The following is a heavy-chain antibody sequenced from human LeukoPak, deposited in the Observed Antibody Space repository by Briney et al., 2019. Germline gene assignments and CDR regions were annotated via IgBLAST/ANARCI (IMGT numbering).Heavy chain of an antibody. J-gene: IGHJ6*03. CDR2: ISAYNGNT. Sequence: ASVKVSCKASGYTFTGYYMHWVRQAPGQGLEWMGWISAYNGNTNYAQKLQGRVTMTTDTSTSTAYMELRSLRSDDTAVYYCARASMKYYYYYMDVWGKGTTVTVSS. CDR3: ARASMKYYYYYMDV. CDR1: GYTFTGYY. D-gene: IGHD2-21*01. V-gene: IGHV1-18*04.